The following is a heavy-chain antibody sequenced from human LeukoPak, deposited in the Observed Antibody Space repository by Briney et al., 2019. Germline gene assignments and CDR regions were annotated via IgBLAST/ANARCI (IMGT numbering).Heavy chain of an antibody. J-gene: IGHJ3*02. Sequence: PGGSLRLSCAASGFTFSDYYMSWIRQAPGKGLEWVSYISSSGSTMYYADSVKGRFTISRDNAKNSLYLQMNSLRAEDTAVYYCARRSGSPPDVFDIWGQGTMVTVSS. V-gene: IGHV3-11*04. CDR3: ARRSGSPPDVFDI. CDR1: GFTFSDYY. CDR2: ISSSGSTM. D-gene: IGHD1-26*01.